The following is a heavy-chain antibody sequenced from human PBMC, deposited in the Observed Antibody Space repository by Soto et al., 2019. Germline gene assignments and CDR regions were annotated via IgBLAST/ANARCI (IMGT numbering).Heavy chain of an antibody. Sequence: AGGSLRLSCAASGFTFSSYGMHWVRQAPGKGLEWVAVISYDGSTYYADSVKGRFTISRDNSKNTLYLQMNSLRAEDTAVYYCAKTLGAWGQGTMVTVSS. CDR1: GFTFSSYG. CDR2: ISYDGST. D-gene: IGHD3-10*01. V-gene: IGHV3-30*18. J-gene: IGHJ3*01. CDR3: AKTLGA.